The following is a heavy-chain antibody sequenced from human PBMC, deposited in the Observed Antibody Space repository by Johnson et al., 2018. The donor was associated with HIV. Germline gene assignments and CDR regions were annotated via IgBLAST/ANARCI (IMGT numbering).Heavy chain of an antibody. V-gene: IGHV3-7*03. CDR3: VRGGLGYQNFHDRLDV. J-gene: IGHJ3*01. CDR1: GLTFSTSW. Sequence: VQLVESGGGLVQTGGSLRLTCAASGLTFSTSWMNWVRQAPGRGLEWVANIKHDGSRIQYMDSVKGRFTISRDNTRHLLFLQMNTLRAEDTALYYCVRGGLGYQNFHDRLDVWGQGTVVTVSS. CDR2: IKHDGSRI. D-gene: IGHD3-16*02.